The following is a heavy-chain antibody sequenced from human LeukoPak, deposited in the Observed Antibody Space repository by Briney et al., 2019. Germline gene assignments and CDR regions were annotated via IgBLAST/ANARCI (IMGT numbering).Heavy chain of an antibody. CDR3: AREPPGGGILDY. CDR2: IYSGGST. J-gene: IGHJ4*02. CDR1: GFTVSSNY. D-gene: IGHD2-15*01. Sequence: GGSLRLSCAASGFTVSSNYMSWVRQAPGKGLEWVSVIYSGGSTYYADSVKGRFTISRDNSKNTLYLQMNSLRAKDTAVYYCAREPPGGGILDYWGQGTLVTVSS. V-gene: IGHV3-53*01.